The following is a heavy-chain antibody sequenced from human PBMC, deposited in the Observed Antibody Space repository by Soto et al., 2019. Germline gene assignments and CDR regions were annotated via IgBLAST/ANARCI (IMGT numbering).Heavy chain of an antibody. D-gene: IGHD6-13*01. CDR2: ISSSSSTI. J-gene: IGHJ4*02. V-gene: IGHV3-48*01. Sequence: GGSLRLSCAASGFTFSSYSMNWVRQAPGKGLEWVSYISSSSSTIYYADSVKGRFTISRDNAKNSLYLQMNSLRAEDTAVYYCARHDSSSWCDDWGQGTLVTVSS. CDR1: GFTFSSYS. CDR3: ARHDSSSWCDD.